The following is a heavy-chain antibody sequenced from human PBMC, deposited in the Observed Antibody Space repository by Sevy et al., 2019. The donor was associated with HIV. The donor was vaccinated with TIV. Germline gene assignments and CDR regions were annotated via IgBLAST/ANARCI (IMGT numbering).Heavy chain of an antibody. V-gene: IGHV4-34*01. Sequence: SETLSLTCVVYGGSFSGYYWSWIRQPPGKGLEWIGENNHSGSTNYNPSLKSRVTISADTSKNQFSLKLSSVTAADTAVYYCATRRGHLSFDYWGQGTLVTVSS. J-gene: IGHJ4*02. CDR1: GGSFSGYY. CDR3: ATRRGHLSFDY. CDR2: NNHSGST.